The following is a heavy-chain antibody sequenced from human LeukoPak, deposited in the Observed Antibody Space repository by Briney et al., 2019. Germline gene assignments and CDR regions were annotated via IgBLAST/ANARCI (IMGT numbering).Heavy chain of an antibody. J-gene: IGHJ2*01. D-gene: IGHD3-10*02. V-gene: IGHV3-30*02. CDR2: IRYDGSNK. Sequence: GGSLRLSCAASGFTFSSYGMHWVRQAPGKGLEWVAFIRYDGSNKYYADSVKGRFTISRDNSKNTLYLKMNSLRAEDTAVYYCARDLFGDWYFDLWGRGTVVTVSS. CDR1: GFTFSSYG. CDR3: ARDLFGDWYFDL.